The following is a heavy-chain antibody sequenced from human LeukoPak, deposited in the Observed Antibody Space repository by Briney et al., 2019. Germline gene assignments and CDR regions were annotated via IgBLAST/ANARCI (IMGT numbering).Heavy chain of an antibody. Sequence: SETLSLTCAVYGGSFSGYYWSWIRQPPGKGLEWIGEINHSGSTNYNPSLRSRVTISVDTSKNQFSLKLSSVTAADTAVYYCARGLRYCSGGSCPSRFDPWGQGTLVTVSS. D-gene: IGHD2-15*01. CDR2: INHSGST. CDR1: GGSFSGYY. V-gene: IGHV4-34*01. CDR3: ARGLRYCSGGSCPSRFDP. J-gene: IGHJ5*02.